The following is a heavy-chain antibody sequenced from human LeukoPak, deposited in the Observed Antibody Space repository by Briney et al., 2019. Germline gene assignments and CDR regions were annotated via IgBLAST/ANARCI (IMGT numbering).Heavy chain of an antibody. CDR3: ARDVVAARGSFDY. Sequence: PSETLSLTCTVSSGSISSYYWSWIRQPPGKGLEWIGYIYYSGSTNYNPSLKSRVTISVDTSKNQFSLKLRSVTAADTAVYYCARDVVAARGSFDYWGQGTLVTVSS. CDR1: SGSISSYY. V-gene: IGHV4-59*12. D-gene: IGHD2-2*01. CDR2: IYYSGST. J-gene: IGHJ4*02.